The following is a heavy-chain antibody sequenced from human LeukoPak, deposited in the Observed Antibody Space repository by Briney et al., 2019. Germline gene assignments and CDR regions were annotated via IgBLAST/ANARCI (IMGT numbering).Heavy chain of an antibody. CDR3: ATDPDDYGDYEVAY. Sequence: ASVKVSCKVSGYTLTELSMHWVRQAPGTGLEWMGGFDPEDGETIYAQKFQGRVTMTEDTSTDTAYMELSSLRSEDTAVYYCATDPDDYGDYEVAYWGQGTLVTVSS. CDR1: GYTLTELS. CDR2: FDPEDGET. D-gene: IGHD4-17*01. V-gene: IGHV1-24*01. J-gene: IGHJ4*02.